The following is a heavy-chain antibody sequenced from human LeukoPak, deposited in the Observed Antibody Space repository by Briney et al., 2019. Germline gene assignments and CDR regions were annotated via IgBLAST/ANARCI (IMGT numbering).Heavy chain of an antibody. CDR2: INPNSGGT. CDR1: GYTFTGYY. V-gene: IGHV1-2*02. J-gene: IGHJ4*02. Sequence: ASVKVSCKASGYTFTGYYMHWVRQAPGQGLEWMGWINPNSGGTNYAQKFQGRVTMTRDTSISTAYMELSRLRSDDTAVYYCARGGEDSSSVSRELADYWGQGTLVTVSS. CDR3: ARGGEDSSSVSRELADY. D-gene: IGHD6-6*01.